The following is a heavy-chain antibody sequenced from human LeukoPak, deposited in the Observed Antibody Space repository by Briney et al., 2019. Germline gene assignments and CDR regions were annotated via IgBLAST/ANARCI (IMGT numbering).Heavy chain of an antibody. J-gene: IGHJ4*02. Sequence: GGSLRLSCAASGFTFNEYAMHWVRQAPGKGLEWVSVISGGGTSTFYTDYYADSVKGRFTISRDNSVNSLYLQMNSLRSEDTALYYCTKDSSSWANYFDSWGQGTLVTVSS. D-gene: IGHD6-13*01. CDR1: GFTFNEYA. CDR2: ISGGGTST. V-gene: IGHV3-43*02. CDR3: TKDSSSWANYFDS.